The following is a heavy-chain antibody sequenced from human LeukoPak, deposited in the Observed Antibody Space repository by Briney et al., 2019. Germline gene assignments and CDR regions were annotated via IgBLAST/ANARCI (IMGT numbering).Heavy chain of an antibody. J-gene: IGHJ4*02. CDR2: IYSGGDA. D-gene: IGHD6-19*01. V-gene: IGHV3-53*01. CDR1: GFSVSNNY. CDR3: ARSFSSGWSDY. Sequence: GGSLRLSCAASGFSVSNNYMTWVRQAPGKGLEWVSVIYSGGDAYYADSVEGRFTISRDNSKNTLHLAMNNLRVEDTAVYYCARSFSSGWSDYWGQGTLVAVAS.